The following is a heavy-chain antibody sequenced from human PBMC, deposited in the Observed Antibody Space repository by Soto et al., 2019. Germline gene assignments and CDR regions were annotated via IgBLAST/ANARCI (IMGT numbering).Heavy chain of an antibody. CDR3: ARVGDILTGYSFDY. J-gene: IGHJ4*02. V-gene: IGHV4-31*03. CDR2: IYYSGST. Sequence: SETLSLTCTVSGGSISSGGYYWSWIRQHPGKGLEWIGYIYYSGSTYYNPSLKSRVTISVDTSKNQFSLKLSSVTAADTAVYYCARVGDILTGYSFDYWGQGTLVTVSS. CDR1: GGSISSGGYY. D-gene: IGHD3-9*01.